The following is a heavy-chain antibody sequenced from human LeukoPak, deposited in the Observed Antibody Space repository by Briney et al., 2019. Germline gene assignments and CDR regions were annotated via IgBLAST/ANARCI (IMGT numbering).Heavy chain of an antibody. J-gene: IGHJ4*02. D-gene: IGHD6-19*01. V-gene: IGHV3-23*01. CDR3: AKTTAGNSSGRYPGWPVDY. CDR2: ISGSGGDT. Sequence: QPGGSLRLSCAASGFTFRNYAIYWVRQAPGKGLEWVSGISGSGGDTYFADSVKGRFTISRDHSKNTVFLQMDSLRAEDTAVYYCAKTTAGNSSGRYPGWPVDYWGQGTLVTVSS. CDR1: GFTFRNYA.